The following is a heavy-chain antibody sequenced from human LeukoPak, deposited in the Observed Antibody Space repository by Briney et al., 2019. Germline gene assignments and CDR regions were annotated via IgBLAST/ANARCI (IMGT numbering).Heavy chain of an antibody. D-gene: IGHD2-15*01. J-gene: IGHJ5*02. CDR3: ARSHCSGGSCYSDWFDP. CDR1: GYSFTSYW. CDR2: IDPSDSYT. V-gene: IGHV5-10-1*01. Sequence: GESLKISCKGSGYSFTSYWISWERQMPGKGLEWMGRIDPSDSYTNYSPSFQGHVTISADKSISTAYLQWSSLKASDTAMYYCARSHCSGGSCYSDWFDPWGQGTLVTVSS.